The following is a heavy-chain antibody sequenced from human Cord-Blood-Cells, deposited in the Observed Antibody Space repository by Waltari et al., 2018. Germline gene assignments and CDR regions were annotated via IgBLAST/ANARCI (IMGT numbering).Heavy chain of an antibody. CDR2: ISSSGSTI. J-gene: IGHJ3*02. V-gene: IGHV3-48*03. Sequence: EVQLVESGGGLVQPGGSLRLSCAASGFTFSSYEMNWGRQAPRKGLRWVSYISSSGSTIYYADSVKGRFTISRDNAKNSLYLQMNSLRAEDTADYYCARVLYEAFDIWGQGTMVTVSS. CDR3: ARVLYEAFDI. CDR1: GFTFSSYE.